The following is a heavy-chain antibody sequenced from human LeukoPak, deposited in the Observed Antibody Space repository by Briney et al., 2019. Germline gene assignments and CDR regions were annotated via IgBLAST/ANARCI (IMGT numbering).Heavy chain of an antibody. CDR1: GFTFSSYG. D-gene: IGHD3-3*01. CDR2: IWYDGSNK. V-gene: IGHV3-33*01. CDR3: ARDRSYDFWSGYSTPDY. J-gene: IGHJ4*02. Sequence: PGRSLRLSCAASGFTFSSYGMHWVRQAPGKGLEWVAAIWYDGSNKYYADSVKGRFTISRDNSKNTLDLQMNSLRAEDTAVYYCARDRSYDFWSGYSTPDYWGQGTLVTVSS.